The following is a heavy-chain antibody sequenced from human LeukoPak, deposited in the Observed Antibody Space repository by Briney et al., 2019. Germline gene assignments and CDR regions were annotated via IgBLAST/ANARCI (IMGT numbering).Heavy chain of an antibody. D-gene: IGHD2-2*01. Sequence: GESLMISCKGSGYSFTSYWIGWVRQMPGKGLEWMGIIYPGDSDTRYSPSFQGQVTTSADKSISTAYLQWSSLKASDTAMYYCARSLRYCSSTSCYNNWFDPWGQGTLVTVSS. V-gene: IGHV5-51*01. CDR3: ARSLRYCSSTSCYNNWFDP. CDR1: GYSFTSYW. CDR2: IYPGDSDT. J-gene: IGHJ5*02.